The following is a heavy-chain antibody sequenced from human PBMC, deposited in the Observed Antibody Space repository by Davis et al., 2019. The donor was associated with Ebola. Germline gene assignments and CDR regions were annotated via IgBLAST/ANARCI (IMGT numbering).Heavy chain of an antibody. CDR3: AKRGGNSGSSS. Sequence: PSETLSLTCTVSGGSISSYYWSWIRQPPGKGLEWIGYIYYSGSTDYNPSLKSRVSISVDTSKNQFSLKLSSVTAADTAVYYCAKRGGNSGSSSWGQGSLITVSS. J-gene: IGHJ5*02. CDR2: IYYSGST. CDR1: GGSISSYY. D-gene: IGHD1-26*01. V-gene: IGHV4-59*08.